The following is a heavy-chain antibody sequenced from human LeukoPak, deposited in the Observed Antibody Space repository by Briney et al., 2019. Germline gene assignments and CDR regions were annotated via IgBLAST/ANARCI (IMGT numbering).Heavy chain of an antibody. Sequence: GGSLRLSCAASGFAFSSYAMNWVRQAPGKGLEWVSSISSSSSYIYYADSVKGRFTISRDNAKNSLYLQMNSLRAEDTAVYYCAGLYSSSWFWFDPWGQGTLVTVSS. V-gene: IGHV3-21*01. CDR3: AGLYSSSWFWFDP. CDR2: ISSSSSYI. J-gene: IGHJ5*02. D-gene: IGHD6-13*01. CDR1: GFAFSSYA.